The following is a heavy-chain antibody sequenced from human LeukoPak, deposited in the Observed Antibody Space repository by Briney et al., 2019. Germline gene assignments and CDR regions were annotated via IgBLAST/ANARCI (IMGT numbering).Heavy chain of an antibody. V-gene: IGHV3-30*18. CDR2: ISYDGGNK. Sequence: QPGRSLRLSCAASGFTFSNYGMHWVRQAPGKGLEWVGAISYDGGNKYYPDSVKGRFTISRDNSKNTLYLQMNSLRAEDTAVFHCAKEGYYGSGSFPDYWGQGTLVTVSS. CDR1: GFTFSNYG. CDR3: AKEGYYGSGSFPDY. D-gene: IGHD3-10*01. J-gene: IGHJ4*02.